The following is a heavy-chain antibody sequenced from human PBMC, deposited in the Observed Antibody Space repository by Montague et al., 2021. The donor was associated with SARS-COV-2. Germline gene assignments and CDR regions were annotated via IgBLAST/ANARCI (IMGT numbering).Heavy chain of an antibody. CDR2: IHHGGST. CDR1: GGSFSTYS. CDR3: ARLGDGVVPSPILGVGPYYSYYYMDV. Sequence: SETLSLTRAVHGGSFSTYSWNWIRQPPGKGLEWTGEIHHGGSTNYNPSLKSRVTISADTSKNQFSLKLTSVAAADTAVYYCARLGDGVVPSPILGVGPYYSYYYMDVWGKGTTVTVSS. V-gene: IGHV4-34*01. J-gene: IGHJ6*03. D-gene: IGHD3-10*01.